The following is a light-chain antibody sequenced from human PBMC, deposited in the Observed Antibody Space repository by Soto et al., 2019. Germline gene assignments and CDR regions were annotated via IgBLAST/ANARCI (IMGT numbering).Light chain of an antibody. J-gene: IGKJ1*01. V-gene: IGKV1-39*01. CDR2: AAS. CDR3: QQTFSSPRM. CDR1: QSISTH. Sequence: DIQMTQSPSSLSASVGDRVTLTCRASQSISTHLNWYQQKPGVAPKILIYAASYLESGVPSRFSGSGSETDFTLTISSLQPEDFATYYCQQTFSSPRMFGQETKVDSK.